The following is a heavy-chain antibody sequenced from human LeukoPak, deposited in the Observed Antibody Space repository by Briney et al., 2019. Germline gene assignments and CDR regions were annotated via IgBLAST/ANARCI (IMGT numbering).Heavy chain of an antibody. CDR3: ARLPYYYDSSGYGFDY. CDR2: IYYSGST. V-gene: IGHV4-39*01. CDR1: GYSISGSSYY. J-gene: IGHJ4*02. Sequence: SETLSLTCTVSGYSISGSSYYWGWIRQPPGKGLEWIGSIYYSGSTYYNPSLKSRVTISVDTSKNQFSLKLSSVTAADTAVYYCARLPYYYDSSGYGFDYWGQGTLVTVSS. D-gene: IGHD3-22*01.